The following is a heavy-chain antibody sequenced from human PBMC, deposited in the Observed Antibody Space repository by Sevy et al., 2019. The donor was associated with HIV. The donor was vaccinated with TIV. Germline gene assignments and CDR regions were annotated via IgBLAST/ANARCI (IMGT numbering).Heavy chain of an antibody. Sequence: GGSLRLSCAASGFTFRSYSMNWVRQAPGRGLEWVSSITSSSSFIFYADSVKGRFTISRDNAKNSLVLQMNSLRAEDTAVYYCARPTSGLSEYEPLDNARFYGMGVWGQGTTVTVSS. CDR2: ITSSSSFI. J-gene: IGHJ6*02. D-gene: IGHD1-20*01. V-gene: IGHV3-21*01. CDR3: ARPTSGLSEYEPLDNARFYGMGV. CDR1: GFTFRSYS.